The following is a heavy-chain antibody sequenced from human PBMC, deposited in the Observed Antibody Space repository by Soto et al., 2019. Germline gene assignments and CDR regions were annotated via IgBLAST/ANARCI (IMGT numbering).Heavy chain of an antibody. J-gene: IGHJ6*02. D-gene: IGHD3-16*01. V-gene: IGHV6-1*01. Sequence: SQTLSLTCAISGDSFSSNGVAWNWIRQSPSRGLEWLGRTWYRSNWSYDYAASVKSRLTVNPDTSKNQFSLQLSSVTPEDTDVYYCAGAQDYVSGMDVWGQGNKVTASS. CDR3: AGAQDYVSGMDV. CDR1: GDSFSSNGVA. CDR2: TWYRSNWSY.